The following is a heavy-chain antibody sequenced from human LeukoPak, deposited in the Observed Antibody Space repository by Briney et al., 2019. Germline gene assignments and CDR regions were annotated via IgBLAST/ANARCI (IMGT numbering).Heavy chain of an antibody. V-gene: IGHV1-2*04. D-gene: IGHD3-16*01. CDR2: INPNSGGT. Sequence: ASVKVSCKVSGYTLTELSMHWVRQAPGQGLEWMGWINPNSGGTNYAQKFQGWVTMTRDTSISTAYMELSRLRSDDTAVYCCARGLGLVRYHYWGQGTLVTVSS. CDR3: ARGLGLVRYHY. CDR1: GYTLTELS. J-gene: IGHJ4*02.